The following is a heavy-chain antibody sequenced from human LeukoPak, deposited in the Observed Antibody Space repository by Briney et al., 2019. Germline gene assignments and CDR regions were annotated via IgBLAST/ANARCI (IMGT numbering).Heavy chain of an antibody. V-gene: IGHV5-51*01. CDR2: IYPGDSDT. Sequence: GESLKISCKGSGYSFTSYWIGWVRQMPGKGLEWMGIIYPGDSDTKYSPSFQGQVTISADKSISTAYLQWSSLKASDTAMYYCARQSSTTVTTYDYWGQGTLVTVSS. CDR3: ARQSSTTVTTYDY. D-gene: IGHD4-17*01. J-gene: IGHJ4*02. CDR1: GYSFTSYW.